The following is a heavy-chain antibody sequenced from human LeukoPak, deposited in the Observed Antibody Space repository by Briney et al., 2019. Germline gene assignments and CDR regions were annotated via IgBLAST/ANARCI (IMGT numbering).Heavy chain of an antibody. Sequence: PGGSLRLSCAASGFTFSNYWMSWVRQAPGKGLEWVANIKHDGDDKHYVDSVKGRFTIARDSAKNSLNLQMNSLRAEDTAVYYCARGGNYDILTGYIFDYWGQGTLVTVSS. D-gene: IGHD3-9*01. CDR3: ARGGNYDILTGYIFDY. CDR1: GFTFSNYW. CDR2: IKHDGDDK. V-gene: IGHV3-7*03. J-gene: IGHJ4*02.